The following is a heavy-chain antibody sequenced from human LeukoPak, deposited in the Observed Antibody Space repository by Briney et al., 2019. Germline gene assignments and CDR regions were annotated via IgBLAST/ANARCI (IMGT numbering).Heavy chain of an antibody. Sequence: GGSLRLSCAASGFTFSNYAMSWVRQAPGKGLEWASGISGGGGITYYADSVKGRFTISRDNSKNMVYVQMNSLRAEDTAIYYCAKVGYSYDARGNFDYWGQGTLVTVSS. V-gene: IGHV3-23*01. CDR3: AKVGYSYDARGNFDY. J-gene: IGHJ4*02. D-gene: IGHD5-12*01. CDR2: ISGGGGIT. CDR1: GFTFSNYA.